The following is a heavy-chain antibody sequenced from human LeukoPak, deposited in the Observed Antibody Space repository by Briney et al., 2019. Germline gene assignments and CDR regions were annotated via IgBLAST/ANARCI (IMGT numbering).Heavy chain of an antibody. CDR2: FIPILGTA. CDR1: GATFSDYA. D-gene: IGHD3-10*01. J-gene: IGHJ4*02. CDR3: AVAPRITMVRVADY. Sequence: RASVKVSCKASGATFSDYALNWVRQAPGPGLEWMGVFIPILGTANSTQKFHDRLTITAHISTNTAYMALSSLRSEDTAVYYCAVAPRITMVRVADYWGQGTLVTVSS. V-gene: IGHV1-69*10.